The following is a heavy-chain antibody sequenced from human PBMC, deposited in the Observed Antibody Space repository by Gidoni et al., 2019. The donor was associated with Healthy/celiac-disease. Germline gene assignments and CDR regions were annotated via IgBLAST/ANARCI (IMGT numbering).Heavy chain of an antibody. D-gene: IGHD6-19*01. CDR3: ARDREVAGAHFDY. CDR1: GFTFSSYA. Sequence: QVQLVESGGGVVQPGRSLRLSCAASGFTFSSYAMHWVRQAPGKGLEWVAVISYDGSNKYYADSVKGRFTISRDNSKNTLYLQMNSLRAEDTAVYYCARDREVAGAHFDYWGQGTLVTVSS. V-gene: IGHV3-30-3*01. J-gene: IGHJ4*02. CDR2: ISYDGSNK.